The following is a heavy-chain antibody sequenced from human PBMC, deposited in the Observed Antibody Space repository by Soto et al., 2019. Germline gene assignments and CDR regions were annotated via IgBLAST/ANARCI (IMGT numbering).Heavy chain of an antibody. D-gene: IGHD4-4*01. V-gene: IGHV3-7*03. CDR1: GFTFSSYW. CDR2: IKQDGSEK. Sequence: GGSLRLSCAASGFTFSSYWTSWVRQAPGKGLEWVANIKQDGSEKYYVDSVKGRFTISRDNAKNSLYLQMNSLRAEDTAVYYCAREFVATVTTSFDYWGQGTLVTVSS. CDR3: AREFVATVTTSFDY. J-gene: IGHJ4*02.